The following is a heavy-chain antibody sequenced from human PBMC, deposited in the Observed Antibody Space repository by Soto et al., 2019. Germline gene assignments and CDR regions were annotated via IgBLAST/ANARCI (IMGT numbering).Heavy chain of an antibody. CDR2: INHSEST. Sequence: SETLSLTCAVYGGSFSGYYWSWIRQPPGKGLEWSGEINHSESTNNNPPLKSGTTISVDTSKNQSSLELSSVTAADTAVYYCARGFWDYYGSGSYYPSRTYYYYYGMDVWGQGTTVTVSS. CDR3: ARGFWDYYGSGSYYPSRTYYYYYGMDV. CDR1: GGSFSGYY. J-gene: IGHJ6*02. D-gene: IGHD3-10*01. V-gene: IGHV4-34*04.